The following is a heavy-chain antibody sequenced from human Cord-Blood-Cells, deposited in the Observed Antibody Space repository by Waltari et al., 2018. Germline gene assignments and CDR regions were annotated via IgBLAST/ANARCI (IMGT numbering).Heavy chain of an antibody. V-gene: IGHV4-34*01. Sequence: QVQLQQWGAGLLKPSETLSLTCAVYGGSFSGYYWSWIRQPPGKGLEWIGEINHSGSTNYNPSLKSRVTISVDTSKNQFSLKLSSVTAADTAVYYCASGEQLPGYYYYYMDVWGKGTTVTVSS. J-gene: IGHJ6*03. CDR1: GGSFSGYY. CDR3: ASGEQLPGYYYYYMDV. CDR2: INHSGST. D-gene: IGHD6-6*01.